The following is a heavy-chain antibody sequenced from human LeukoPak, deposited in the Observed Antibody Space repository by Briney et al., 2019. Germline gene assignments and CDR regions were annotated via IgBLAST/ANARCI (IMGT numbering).Heavy chain of an antibody. CDR2: IKQDGSEK. CDR1: GFTFSRYW. J-gene: IGHJ4*02. V-gene: IGHV3-7*01. D-gene: IGHD2-15*01. Sequence: GGSLRLSCAASGFTFSRYWMSWVRQAPGKGPEWVANIKQDGSEKYYVDSVKGRFTISRDNAKNSLYLQMNSLRAEDTAVYYCARGYIVVAYYFDYWGQGTLVTVSS. CDR3: ARGYIVVAYYFDY.